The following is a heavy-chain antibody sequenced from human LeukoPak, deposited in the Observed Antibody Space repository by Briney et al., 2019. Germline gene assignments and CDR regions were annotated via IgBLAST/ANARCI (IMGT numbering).Heavy chain of an antibody. CDR1: GGTFSSYA. J-gene: IGHJ6*03. CDR3: ARGPGVVYYYYYYMDV. CDR2: IIPILGTA. V-gene: IGHV1-69*05. D-gene: IGHD2-21*01. Sequence: ASVKVSCKASGGTFSSYAISWVRQAPGQGLEWMGGIIPILGTANYAQKFQGRVTITTDESTSTAYMELSSLRSEDTAVYYCARGPGVVYYYYYYMDVWGKGTTVTVSS.